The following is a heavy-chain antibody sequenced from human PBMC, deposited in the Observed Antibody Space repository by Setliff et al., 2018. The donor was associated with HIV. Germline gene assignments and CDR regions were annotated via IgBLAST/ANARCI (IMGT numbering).Heavy chain of an antibody. CDR2: IYSSGST. J-gene: IGHJ4*02. D-gene: IGHD7-27*01. V-gene: IGHV4-61*09. CDR3: ARGTHWESRGFDY. CDR1: GGSISSGSYY. Sequence: SETLSLTCTVSGGSISSGSYYWSWIRQPAGKGLEWIGHIYSSGSTNYNPSLKSRITISVATSKNQFSLRLSSVTAADTAVYYCARGTHWESRGFDYWGQGTLVTVSS.